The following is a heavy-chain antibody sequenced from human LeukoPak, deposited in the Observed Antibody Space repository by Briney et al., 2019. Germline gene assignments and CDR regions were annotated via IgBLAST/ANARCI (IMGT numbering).Heavy chain of an antibody. J-gene: IGHJ4*02. V-gene: IGHV4-38-2*02. CDR2: FYHSGST. D-gene: IGHD6-6*01. CDR1: GYSISSGYY. Sequence: SETLSLTCTVSGYSISSGYYWGWIRQPPGKGLEWIGNFYHSGSTYYNPSLKTRVTISAGTSKNQFSLKLSSVTAADTAVYYCVRSSSSIFDYWGQGTLVTVSS. CDR3: VRSSSSIFDY.